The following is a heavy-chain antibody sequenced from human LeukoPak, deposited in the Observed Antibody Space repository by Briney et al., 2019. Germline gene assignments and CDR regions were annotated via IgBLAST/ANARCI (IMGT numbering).Heavy chain of an antibody. CDR1: GYTLTDYY. CDR2: INPNSGGT. J-gene: IGHJ4*02. D-gene: IGHD3-22*01. Sequence: ASVKVSCKASGYTLTDYYTHRVRQAPGQGLEWMGRINPNSGGTNYAQKFQGRVTMTRDTSISTVYMELSRLRSDDTAVYYCARVGYYESSGYYEYWGQGTLVTVSS. V-gene: IGHV1-2*06. CDR3: ARVGYYESSGYYEY.